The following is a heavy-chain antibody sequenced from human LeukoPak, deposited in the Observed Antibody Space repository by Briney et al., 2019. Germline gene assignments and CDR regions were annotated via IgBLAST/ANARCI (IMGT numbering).Heavy chain of an antibody. V-gene: IGHV1-2*02. CDR1: GYTFTDYL. CDR3: ARVPRPRDPTSSAAHQPFDY. Sequence: GASVKVSCKASGYTFTDYLIHWVRQAPGQGPEWMGWIIPNGGGTKYAQKFQDRVTMTRDTSINTAYMELSGLRPDDTAVYYCARVPRPRDPTSSAAHQPFDYWGQGTLVTVFS. CDR2: IIPNGGGT. D-gene: IGHD2-2*01. J-gene: IGHJ4*02.